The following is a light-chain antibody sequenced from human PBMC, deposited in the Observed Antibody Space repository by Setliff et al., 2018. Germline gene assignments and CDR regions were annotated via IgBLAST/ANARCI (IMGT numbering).Light chain of an antibody. CDR3: SSYAGNYIYV. Sequence: QSVLTQPRSVAGSPGQSVTISCTGSSSDVGGFDYVSWFQRLPGEAPRLIIFDVNRRPSGVPARFSGSKSGNSASLTISGLQAEDEADYYCSSYAGNYIYVFGTGTKVTVL. V-gene: IGLV2-11*01. CDR1: SSDVGGFDY. J-gene: IGLJ1*01. CDR2: DVN.